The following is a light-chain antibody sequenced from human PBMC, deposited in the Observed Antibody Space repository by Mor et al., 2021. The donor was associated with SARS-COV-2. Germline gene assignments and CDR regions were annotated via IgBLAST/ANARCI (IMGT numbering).Light chain of an antibody. V-gene: IGLV3-9*01. Sequence: VDWFRQRPGQAPLLVISNDSQRSSGIPERISGSKSASAATLTISGAQVGDEAAYFCLVWGGNTAVFGGGT. J-gene: IGLJ2*01. CDR3: LVWGGNTAV. CDR2: NDS.